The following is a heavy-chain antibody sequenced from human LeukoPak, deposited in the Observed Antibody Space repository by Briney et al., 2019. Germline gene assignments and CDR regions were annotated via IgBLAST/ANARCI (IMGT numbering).Heavy chain of an antibody. Sequence: GESLKISCKGSGYSFTSYWIGWVRQMPGKGLEWMGIIFPGESDTRYSPSFQGQVTISADKSISTAYLQWSSLKASDTAMYYCARPAAYYYDSSAFDIWGQGTMVTVSS. CDR1: GYSFTSYW. V-gene: IGHV5-51*01. D-gene: IGHD3-22*01. J-gene: IGHJ3*02. CDR3: ARPAAYYYDSSAFDI. CDR2: IFPGESDT.